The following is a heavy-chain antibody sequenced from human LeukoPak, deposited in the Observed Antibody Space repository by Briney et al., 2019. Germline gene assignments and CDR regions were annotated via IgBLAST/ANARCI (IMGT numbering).Heavy chain of an antibody. V-gene: IGHV4-59*01. Sequence: SETLSLTCTVSGGSNSSYYWSWIRQPPGKGLEWIGYIYYSGSTNYNPSLKSRVTVSVDTSKNQFSLKLSSVTAADTAVYYCARAKYDFWSGYYTCWFDPWGQGTLVTVSS. CDR2: IYYSGST. J-gene: IGHJ5*02. CDR3: ARAKYDFWSGYYTCWFDP. CDR1: GGSNSSYY. D-gene: IGHD3-3*01.